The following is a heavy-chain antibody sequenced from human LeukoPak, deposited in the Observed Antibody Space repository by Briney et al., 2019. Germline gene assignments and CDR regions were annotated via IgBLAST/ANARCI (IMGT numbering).Heavy chain of an antibody. D-gene: IGHD3-22*01. CDR1: GFTFNKYW. CDR3: ARGASSGHYVSGDY. V-gene: IGHV3-74*01. Sequence: GWSLRLSCAASGFTFNKYWVHWVRQAPGKGLVWVSRISFDAATTSYADSVKGRFTISRDNVKNTVSLQMNSLRAEDTAIYYCARGASSGHYVSGDYWGQGTLVTVS. CDR2: ISFDAATT. J-gene: IGHJ4*02.